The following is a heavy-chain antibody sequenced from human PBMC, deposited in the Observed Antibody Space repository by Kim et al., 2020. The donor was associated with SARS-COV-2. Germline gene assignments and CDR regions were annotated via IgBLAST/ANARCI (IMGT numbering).Heavy chain of an antibody. J-gene: IGHJ1*01. CDR3: ARDWGRDYGGLKYFQH. D-gene: IGHD4-17*01. CDR1: GASISTSYY. CDR2: ISGSP. V-gene: IGHV4-39*07. Sequence: SETLSLTCTVSGASISTSYYWGWIRQPPGKGLEWLGSISGSPDYNTSLKSRVTISLDTSNNHFSLNLNSVTAADTAAYYSARDWGRDYGGLKYFQHWGRG.